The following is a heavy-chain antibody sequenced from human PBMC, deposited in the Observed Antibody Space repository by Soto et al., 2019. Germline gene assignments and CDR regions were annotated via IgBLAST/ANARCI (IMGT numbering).Heavy chain of an antibody. J-gene: IGHJ4*02. CDR1: GYSFTSYW. CDR3: ARSAGLYSSSAVEY. Sequence: PGESLKISCXGSGYSFTSYWIGWVRQMPGKGLEWMGIIYPGDSDTRYSTSFQGQVTISADKSISSAYVQWSSLKASDTAMYYCARSAGLYSSSAVEYWGEGTLETVS. V-gene: IGHV5-51*01. CDR2: IYPGDSDT. D-gene: IGHD6-6*01.